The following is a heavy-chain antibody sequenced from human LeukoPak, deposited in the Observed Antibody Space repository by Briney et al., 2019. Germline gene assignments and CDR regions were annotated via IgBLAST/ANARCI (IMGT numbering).Heavy chain of an antibody. V-gene: IGHV4-61*02. CDR2: IYTSGGT. J-gene: IGHJ6*03. Sequence: PSETLSLTCTVSGGSISSGSYYRSWIRQPAGKGLEWIGRIYTSGGTNYNPSLKSRVTISVDTSKNQFSLKLSSVTAADTAVYYCAREAGYYYDSSGYYYYYYYMDVWGKGTTVTVSS. D-gene: IGHD3-22*01. CDR3: AREAGYYYDSSGYYYYYYYMDV. CDR1: GGSISSGSYY.